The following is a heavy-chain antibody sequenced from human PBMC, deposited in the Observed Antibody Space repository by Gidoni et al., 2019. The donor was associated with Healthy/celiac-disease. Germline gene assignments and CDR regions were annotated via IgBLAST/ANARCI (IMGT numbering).Heavy chain of an antibody. CDR1: GFTFSSYD. Sequence: EVQLVESGGGFVQPGGSLRLSCAASGFTFSSYDMHWVRQATGKGLEWVSAIGTAGDTYYPGSVKGRFTISRENAKNSLYLQMNSLRAGDTAVYYCAREGQVAVAGAVDVWGKGTTVTVSS. V-gene: IGHV3-13*01. CDR3: AREGQVAVAGAVDV. CDR2: IGTAGDT. D-gene: IGHD6-19*01. J-gene: IGHJ6*04.